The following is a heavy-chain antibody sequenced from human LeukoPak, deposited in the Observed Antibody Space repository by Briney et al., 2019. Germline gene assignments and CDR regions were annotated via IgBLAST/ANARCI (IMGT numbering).Heavy chain of an antibody. CDR3: ARDYPNWNGLFDY. V-gene: IGHV4-39*07. Sequence: SETLSLTCTVSGGSISSSIYYWGWIRQPPGKGLEWIGRIYTSGSTNYNPSLKSRVTMSVDTSKNQFSLKLSSVTAADTAVYYCARDYPNWNGLFDYWGQGTLVTVSS. CDR1: GGSISSSIYY. D-gene: IGHD1-20*01. CDR2: IYTSGST. J-gene: IGHJ4*02.